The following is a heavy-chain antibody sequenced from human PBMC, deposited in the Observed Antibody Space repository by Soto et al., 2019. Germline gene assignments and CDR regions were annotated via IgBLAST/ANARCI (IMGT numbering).Heavy chain of an antibody. CDR1: GFSLSTSGVG. Sequence: QITLKESGPTLVKPTQTLTLTCTFSGFSLSTSGVGVGWIRQPPGKALEWLALIYWDDDKRYSPSLKSRLTITKDTSKNQVVLTMPNMDPVDTATYYCAHAVAPAPSYYFDYWGQGTLVTVSS. CDR2: IYWDDDK. V-gene: IGHV2-5*02. CDR3: AHAVAPAPSYYFDY. D-gene: IGHD6-19*01. J-gene: IGHJ4*02.